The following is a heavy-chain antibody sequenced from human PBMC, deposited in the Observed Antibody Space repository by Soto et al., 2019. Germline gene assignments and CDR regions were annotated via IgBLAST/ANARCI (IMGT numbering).Heavy chain of an antibody. J-gene: IGHJ1*01. CDR2: VNPSGGST. CDR1: GYIFTAYS. D-gene: IGHD2-15*01. Sequence: GSSVKVSFKASGYIFTAYSMHWVRQAPAQGLEWMGVVNPSGGSTNYAQKFQGRITMTRDTSTSTVYMDLSSLTSEDTAVYYCAREENCSDGICYSEYFQRWGQGTLVTVSS. V-gene: IGHV1-46*01. CDR3: AREENCSDGICYSEYFQR.